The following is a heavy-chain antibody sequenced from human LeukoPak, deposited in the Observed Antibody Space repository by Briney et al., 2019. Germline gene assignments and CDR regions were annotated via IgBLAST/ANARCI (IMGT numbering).Heavy chain of an antibody. CDR1: GGSISTYY. V-gene: IGHV4-4*07. CDR3: AREDRYQLLYWFDP. CDR2: IYTSGST. J-gene: IGHJ5*02. Sequence: PETLSLTCTVSGGSISTYYCNWIRQPAGKGLEWIGRIYTSGSTNYNPSLKSRVTMSVDTSKNQFSLRLSSVTAADTAVYYCAREDRYQLLYWFDPWGQGTLVTVSS. D-gene: IGHD2-2*01.